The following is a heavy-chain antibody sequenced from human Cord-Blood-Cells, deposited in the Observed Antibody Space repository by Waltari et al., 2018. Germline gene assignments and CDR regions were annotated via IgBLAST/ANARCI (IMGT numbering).Heavy chain of an antibody. V-gene: IGHV4-34*01. CDR3: ARGTDWADC. Sequence: QVNPQPWRPRLYKAADTLSITWAAYVGSLRCYYWSWIRQPPGKGLRWIGEINHGVSTNYTPSLKSRVAISVDTSKNQFSLKLSSVTAADTAVYYCARGTDWADCWGQGTLVTVSS. J-gene: IGHJ4*02. CDR2: INHGVST. D-gene: IGHD3-9*01. CDR1: VGSLRCYY.